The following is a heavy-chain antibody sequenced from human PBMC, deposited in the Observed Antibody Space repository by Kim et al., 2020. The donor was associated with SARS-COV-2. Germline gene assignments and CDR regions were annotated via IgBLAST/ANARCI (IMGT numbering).Heavy chain of an antibody. CDR1: RFTFSNAW. V-gene: IGHV3-15*01. D-gene: IGHD6-19*01. CDR3: TTFPVRGLSAFDI. Sequence: GGSLRLSCAGSRFTFSNAWLSWGRQAPGKGLEWVGHIKSKIDGGTTDYAAPVKGRFTISRDDSKNTLYLQMSSLQTEDTAVYYCTTFPVRGLSAFDIWG. J-gene: IGHJ3*02. CDR2: IKSKIDGGTT.